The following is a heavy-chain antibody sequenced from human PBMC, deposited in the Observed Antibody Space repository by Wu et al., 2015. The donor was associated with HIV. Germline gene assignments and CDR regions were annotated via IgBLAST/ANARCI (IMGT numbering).Heavy chain of an antibody. V-gene: IGHV1-8*02. Sequence: QVQLAQSGTVVQKPGTAVRVSCRVSGYTFTSFNINWIRHAPGRGLEWMGWMNPKSGSAAFGFNFQGRVSMTRNSSLSIAYMELSGVTSDDSAIYYCARVGVLLTSAGLLEYFQHWGQGTRVVVSS. J-gene: IGHJ1*01. CDR1: GYTFTSFN. CDR2: MNPKSGSA. D-gene: IGHD1-1*01. CDR3: ARVGVLLTSAGLLEYFQH.